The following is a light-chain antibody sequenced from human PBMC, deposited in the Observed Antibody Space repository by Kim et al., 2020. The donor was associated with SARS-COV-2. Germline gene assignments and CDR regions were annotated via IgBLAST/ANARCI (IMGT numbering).Light chain of an antibody. CDR2: AAS. V-gene: IGKV3-15*01. J-gene: IGKJ3*01. CDR3: QQYNNWLT. Sequence: SVSPGERATLSCRASQSVSSNLAWYQQKPGQAPRLLIYAASTRATGIPARFSGSGSGTEFTLTISSLQSEDFAVYYCQQYNNWLTFGPGTKVDIK. CDR1: QSVSSN.